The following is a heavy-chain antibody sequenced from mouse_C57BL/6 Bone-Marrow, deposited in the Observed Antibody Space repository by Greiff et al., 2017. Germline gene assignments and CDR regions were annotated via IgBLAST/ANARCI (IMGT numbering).Heavy chain of an antibody. CDR1: GFTFSDYY. D-gene: IGHD4-1*01. Sequence: EVQLVESGGGLVQPGGSLKLSCAASGFTFSDYYMYWVRQTPEKRLEWVAYISNGGGSTYYPDTVKGRFTISRDNAKNTLYLQMSRLKSEDTAMYYCARKATWDRDYFDYWGQGTTLTVSS. CDR3: ARKATWDRDYFDY. CDR2: ISNGGGST. J-gene: IGHJ2*01. V-gene: IGHV5-12*01.